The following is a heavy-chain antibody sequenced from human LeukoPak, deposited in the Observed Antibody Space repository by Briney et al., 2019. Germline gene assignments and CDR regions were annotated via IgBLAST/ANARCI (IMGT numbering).Heavy chain of an antibody. J-gene: IGHJ6*03. V-gene: IGHV5-51*01. D-gene: IGHD6-19*01. CDR3: ARHLFENRIAVAMDV. Sequence: GESLKISCKGSGYSFTSYWIGWVRQMSGKSLEWMGIIYPGDSDTRYSPSFQGQVTISADKSISTAYLQWSSLKASDTAMYYCARHLFENRIAVAMDVWGKGTTVTISS. CDR1: GYSFTSYW. CDR2: IYPGDSDT.